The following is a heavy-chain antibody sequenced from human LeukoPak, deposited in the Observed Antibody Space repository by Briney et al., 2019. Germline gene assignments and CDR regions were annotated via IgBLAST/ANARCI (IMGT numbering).Heavy chain of an antibody. Sequence: ASVKVSCKASGYTFTCYYMHWVRQAPGQGLEWMGWINPNSGGTNYAQKFQGWVTMTRDTSISTAYMELSRLRSDDTAVYYCARSSNSGDFDYWGQGTLVTVSS. J-gene: IGHJ4*02. CDR1: GYTFTCYY. D-gene: IGHD6-6*01. CDR2: INPNSGGT. CDR3: ARSSNSGDFDY. V-gene: IGHV1-2*04.